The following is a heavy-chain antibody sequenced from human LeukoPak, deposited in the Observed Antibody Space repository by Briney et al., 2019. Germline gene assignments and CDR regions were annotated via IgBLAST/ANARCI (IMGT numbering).Heavy chain of an antibody. CDR1: GVTFSTNS. V-gene: IGHV3-23*01. D-gene: IGHD3-16*01. J-gene: IGHJ4*02. Sequence: GGSLRLSCAASGVTFSTNSLSWVRQAPGKGLEWVSAISGDGVAIFYADSVKGRFTISRDNSQNTLYLQINNLRADDAALYYCAKDATWGGFDYWGQGTLVTVSP. CDR2: ISGDGVAI. CDR3: AKDATWGGFDY.